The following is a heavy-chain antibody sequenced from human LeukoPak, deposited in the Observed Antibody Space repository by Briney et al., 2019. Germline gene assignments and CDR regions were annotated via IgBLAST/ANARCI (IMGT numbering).Heavy chain of an antibody. Sequence: PGGSLRLSCAASGFTFDDYAMHWVRQAPGKGLEWVSGISWNSGSIGYADSVKGRFTISRDNAKNSLYLQMNSLRAEDTALYYCAKDSFRGSLNWFDPWGQGTLVTVSS. CDR3: AKDSFRGSLNWFDP. J-gene: IGHJ5*02. CDR2: ISWNSGSI. V-gene: IGHV3-9*01. D-gene: IGHD2-2*01. CDR1: GFTFDDYA.